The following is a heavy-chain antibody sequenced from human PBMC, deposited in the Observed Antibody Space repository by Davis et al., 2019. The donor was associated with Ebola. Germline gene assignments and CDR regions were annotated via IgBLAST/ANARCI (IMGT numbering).Heavy chain of an antibody. V-gene: IGHV6-1*01. CDR2: AYYRSTWYT. CDR1: GDSVSSNRAA. D-gene: IGHD5-12*01. Sequence: MPSETLSLTCAISGDSVSSNRAAWNWIRQSPSRGLEWLGRAYYRSTWYTDYAVSVKSRITINPDTSKNQFSLHLNSVTPEDAALYYCARVVCTPDSCYGYFDYWGQGTLVTVSS. CDR3: ARVVCTPDSCYGYFDY. J-gene: IGHJ4*02.